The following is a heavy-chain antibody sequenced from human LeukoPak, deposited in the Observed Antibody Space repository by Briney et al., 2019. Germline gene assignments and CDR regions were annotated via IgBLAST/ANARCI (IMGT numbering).Heavy chain of an antibody. V-gene: IGHV3-30-3*01. D-gene: IGHD6-19*01. Sequence: GRSLRLSCAASGFTFGSYAMHWVRQAPGKGLEWVAVISYDGSNKYYADSVKGRFTISRDNSKNTLYLQMNSLRAEDTAVYYCARGIAVAGSLDYWGQGTLVTVSS. J-gene: IGHJ4*02. CDR1: GFTFGSYA. CDR2: ISYDGSNK. CDR3: ARGIAVAGSLDY.